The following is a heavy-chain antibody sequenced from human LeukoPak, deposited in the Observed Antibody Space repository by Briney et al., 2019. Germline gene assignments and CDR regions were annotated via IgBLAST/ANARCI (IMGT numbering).Heavy chain of an antibody. Sequence: GGSLRLSCAASGFTFSNHLMHWVRQAPGKGLVWVSYINSDGNNINYADSVKGRFTVSRDNAKNTVHLQMNSLRAEDTAVYYCVRGGDYGTFHHWGQGTLVTVSS. CDR3: VRGGDYGTFHH. D-gene: IGHD4/OR15-4a*01. J-gene: IGHJ4*02. CDR2: INSDGNNI. V-gene: IGHV3-74*01. CDR1: GFTFSNHL.